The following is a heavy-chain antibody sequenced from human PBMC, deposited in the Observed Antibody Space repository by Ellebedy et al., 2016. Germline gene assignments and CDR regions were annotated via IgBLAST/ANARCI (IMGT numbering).Heavy chain of an antibody. CDR1: GYTFTSFD. CDR2: MNPNSGNT. J-gene: IGHJ4*02. Sequence: ASVKVSCXISGYTFTSFDINWVRQATGQGLEWLGWMNPNSGNTGYAQKFQGRVTMTRDTSIRTAYMELSNLRSEDTAVYYCARPSPFYEPYSAFDYWGQGTLGTVSS. CDR3: ARPSPFYEPYSAFDY. D-gene: IGHD3-16*01. V-gene: IGHV1-8*01.